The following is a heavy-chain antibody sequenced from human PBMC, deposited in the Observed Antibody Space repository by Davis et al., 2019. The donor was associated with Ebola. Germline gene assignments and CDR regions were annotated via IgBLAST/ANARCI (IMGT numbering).Heavy chain of an antibody. CDR1: GFTFNNYA. V-gene: IGHV3-23*01. D-gene: IGHD2-2*01. CDR3: AKDLADIVVVPAAADYGMDV. Sequence: GGSLRLSCAGSGFTFNNYAMSWVRQAPGKGLEWVSAISGSGSSTYYADSVKGRFTISRDNSKNTLYLQMNSLRAEDTAVYYCAKDLADIVVVPAAADYGMDVWGQGTTVTVSS. J-gene: IGHJ6*02. CDR2: ISGSGSST.